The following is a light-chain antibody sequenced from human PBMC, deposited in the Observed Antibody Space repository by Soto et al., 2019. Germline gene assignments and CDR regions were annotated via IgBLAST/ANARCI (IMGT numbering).Light chain of an antibody. J-gene: IGLJ2*01. CDR1: ISNIGSHS. CDR3: QAWDDSLNSVV. Sequence: QSVLTHPPSASGTPGQRVTISCSGSISNIGSHSVNWYHQLPGTAPKLLIYSNNQRPSRVHDRFSGSESGASVSLAISGLQSEDEADYYCQAWDDSLNSVVLGGGTKLTVL. V-gene: IGLV1-44*01. CDR2: SNN.